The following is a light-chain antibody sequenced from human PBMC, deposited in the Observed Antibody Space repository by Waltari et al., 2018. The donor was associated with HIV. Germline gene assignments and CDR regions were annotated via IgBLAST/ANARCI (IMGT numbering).Light chain of an antibody. V-gene: IGLV2-11*01. CDR3: AAWDDSLDGPVV. Sequence: QSALTQPRSVSGSPGQSVTMSCSGTSSDVGGYNYVSWYQQHPGKAPKLMIYDVNKRPSGVPDRFSGSKSGTSASLVITGLRSEDEAEYHCAAWDDSLDGPVVFGGGTKLTVL. J-gene: IGLJ2*01. CDR1: SSDVGGYNY. CDR2: DVN.